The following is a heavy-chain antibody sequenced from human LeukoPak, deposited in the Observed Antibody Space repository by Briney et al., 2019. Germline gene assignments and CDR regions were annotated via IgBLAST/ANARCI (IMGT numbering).Heavy chain of an antibody. V-gene: IGHV4-30-2*01. J-gene: IGHJ3*02. Sequence: PSETLSLTCAVSGGSISSGGYSWSWIRQPPGKGLEWIGYIYHSGSTYYNPSLKSRVTISVDRSKNQFSLKLSSVTAADTAVYYYASTRLLSGDAFDIWGQGTMVTVSS. D-gene: IGHD2-21*02. CDR2: IYHSGST. CDR1: GGSISSGGYS. CDR3: ASTRLLSGDAFDI.